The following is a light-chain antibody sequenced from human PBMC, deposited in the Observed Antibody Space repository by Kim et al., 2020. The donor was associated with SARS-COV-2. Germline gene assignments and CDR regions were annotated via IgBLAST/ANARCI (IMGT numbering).Light chain of an antibody. CDR3: HQRSDWPNT. V-gene: IGKV3-11*01. CDR1: QSVGSY. Sequence: SWSPGERATLSCRASQSVGSYLAWYQQKRGQAPRLLMYDVSNRDTGIPARFSGSGSGTDFTLTISGLEPEDFALYYCHQRSDWPNTFGQGTKLEI. CDR2: DVS. J-gene: IGKJ2*01.